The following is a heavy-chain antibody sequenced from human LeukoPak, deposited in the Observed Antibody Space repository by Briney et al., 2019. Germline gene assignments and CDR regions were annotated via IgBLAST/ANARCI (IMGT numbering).Heavy chain of an antibody. CDR2: IIPIFGTA. CDR3: ARDQRDGMVYASWFDP. CDR1: GGTFSSYA. J-gene: IGHJ5*02. Sequence: SVKASCKASGGTFSSYAISWVRQAPGQGLEWMGGIIPIFGTADYAQKFQGRVTITADESTSTAYMELSSLGSEDTAVYYCARDQRDGMVYASWFDPWGQGTLVTVSS. D-gene: IGHD2-8*01. V-gene: IGHV1-69*13.